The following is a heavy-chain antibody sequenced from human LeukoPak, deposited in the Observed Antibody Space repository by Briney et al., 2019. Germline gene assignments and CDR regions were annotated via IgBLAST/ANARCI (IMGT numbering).Heavy chain of an antibody. CDR2: ISPSGDIT. CDR1: GFIFSSHG. CDR3: AKDREGASDI. Sequence: GGTLRLSCAASGFIFSSHGMNWVRQAPGKGLEWVSGISPSGDITYYADSVKGRFTISRENAKNSLYLQMNSLRAEDTAVYYCAKDREGASDIWGQGTMVTVSS. J-gene: IGHJ3*02. V-gene: IGHV3-23*01.